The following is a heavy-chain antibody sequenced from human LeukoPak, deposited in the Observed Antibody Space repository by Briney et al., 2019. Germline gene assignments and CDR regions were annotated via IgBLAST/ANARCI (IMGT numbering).Heavy chain of an antibody. Sequence: ASVKVSCKASGGTFSSYAISWVRQAPGQGLEWMGGIIPIFGTANYAQKFQGRVTITTDESTSTAYMELSSLRSEDTAVYYCARVISVGYNYKGAFDIWGQGTMVTVSS. V-gene: IGHV1-69*05. CDR2: IIPIFGTA. CDR3: ARVISVGYNYKGAFDI. CDR1: GGTFSSYA. J-gene: IGHJ3*02. D-gene: IGHD5-24*01.